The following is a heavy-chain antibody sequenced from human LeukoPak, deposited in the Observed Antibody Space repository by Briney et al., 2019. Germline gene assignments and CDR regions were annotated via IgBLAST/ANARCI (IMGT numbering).Heavy chain of an antibody. V-gene: IGHV3-23*01. Sequence: PGGSLRLSCAASGFTFSSYAMSWVRQAPGKGLDWVSAISGSGGSTYYADSVKGRFTISRDNSKNTLYLQMNSLRAEDTAVYYCAKDRDYYDRTYYFDYWGQGTLVTVSS. CDR2: ISGSGGST. CDR1: GFTFSSYA. J-gene: IGHJ4*02. CDR3: AKDRDYYDRTYYFDY. D-gene: IGHD3-22*01.